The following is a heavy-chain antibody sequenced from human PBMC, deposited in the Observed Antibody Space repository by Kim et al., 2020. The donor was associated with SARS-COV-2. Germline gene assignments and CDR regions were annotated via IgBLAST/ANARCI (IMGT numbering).Heavy chain of an antibody. D-gene: IGHD3-10*01. V-gene: IGHV3-30*18. CDR1: GFTFSSYG. Sequence: GGSLRLSCAASGFTFSSYGMHWVRQAPGKGLEWVGVISYDGSNKYYADSVKGRFTISRDNSKNTLYLQMNSLRAEDTAVYYCAKVLRSGSYPTYYYYGMDVWGQGTTVTVSS. CDR3: AKVLRSGSYPTYYYYGMDV. J-gene: IGHJ6*02. CDR2: ISYDGSNK.